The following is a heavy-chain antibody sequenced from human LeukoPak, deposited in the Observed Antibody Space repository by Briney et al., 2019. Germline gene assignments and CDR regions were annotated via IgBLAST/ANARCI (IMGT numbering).Heavy chain of an antibody. Sequence: PGGSLRLSCAASGFTFSNYAVMWVRQAPGKGLEWVSAISGSGGSTYYADSVKGRFTISRDNSKNTLYLQMNSLRAEDTAVYYCAKDHTGDDSSGYYYNWFDPWGQGTLVTVSS. CDR3: AKDHTGDDSSGYYYNWFDP. CDR2: ISGSGGST. CDR1: GFTFSNYA. J-gene: IGHJ5*02. V-gene: IGHV3-23*01. D-gene: IGHD3-22*01.